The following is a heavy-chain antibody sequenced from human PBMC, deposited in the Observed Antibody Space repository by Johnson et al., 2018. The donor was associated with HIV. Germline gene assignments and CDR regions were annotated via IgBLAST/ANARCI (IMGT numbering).Heavy chain of an antibody. J-gene: IGHJ3*01. CDR2: IRGSGDSA. D-gene: IGHD5-18*01. V-gene: IGHV3-23*04. Sequence: VQLVESGGGLVQPGGSLRLSCAASGFTFSSYAMSWVRQAPGKGLEWVSAIRGSGDSAYYADSVKGRFTISRDNSKNTLYLQMDSLRAVDTAVFYCAKDRIRSTAPDTFDVWGQGTMVTVSS. CDR3: AKDRIRSTAPDTFDV. CDR1: GFTFSSYA.